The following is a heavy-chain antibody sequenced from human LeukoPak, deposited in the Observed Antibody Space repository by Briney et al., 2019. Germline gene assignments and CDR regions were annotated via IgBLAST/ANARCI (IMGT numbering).Heavy chain of an antibody. D-gene: IGHD4-17*01. CDR1: GGSISSGSYY. J-gene: IGHJ4*02. V-gene: IGHV4-61*02. CDR2: IYTSGST. CDR3: ARRRFDGDYSPFDY. Sequence: SQTLSLTCTVSGGSISSGSYYWTWIRQPAGKGLEWIGRIYTSGSTNYNPSLKSRVTISVDTSKNQFSLNLSSVTAADTAVYYCARRRFDGDYSPFDYWGQGTLVTVSS.